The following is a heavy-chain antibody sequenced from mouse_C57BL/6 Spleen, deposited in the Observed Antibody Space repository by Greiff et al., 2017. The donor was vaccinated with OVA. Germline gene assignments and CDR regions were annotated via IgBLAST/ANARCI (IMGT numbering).Heavy chain of an antibody. D-gene: IGHD4-1*01. CDR2: IDPSDSYT. CDR3: ARWDDYYAMDY. Sequence: QVQLQQPGAELVKPGASVKLSCKASGYTFTSYWMQWVKQRPGQGLEWIGEIDPSDSYTNYNQKFKGKAKLTVDTSSSTAYMQLSSLTSEDSAVYYCARWDDYYAMDYWGQGTSVTVSS. CDR1: GYTFTSYW. J-gene: IGHJ4*01. V-gene: IGHV1-50*01.